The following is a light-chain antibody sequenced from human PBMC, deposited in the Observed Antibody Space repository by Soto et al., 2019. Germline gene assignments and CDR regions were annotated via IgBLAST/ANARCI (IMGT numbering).Light chain of an antibody. CDR3: LQRSNWPPLLS. J-gene: IGKJ4*01. CDR2: AAS. CDR1: RSFASSY. V-gene: IGKV3D-20*02. Sequence: EIVLTQSPGTLSLSPGERATLSCRASRSFASSYLAWYQQKPGQAPRLLIYAASSRAAGIPDRFIGSGSGTDFTLTISRLEPDDFAVYYCLQRSNWPPLLSFGGGTKVEIK.